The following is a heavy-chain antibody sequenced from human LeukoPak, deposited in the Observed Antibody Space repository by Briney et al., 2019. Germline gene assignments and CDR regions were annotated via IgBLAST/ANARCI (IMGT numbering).Heavy chain of an antibody. CDR2: INGEGSSI. CDR1: GFAFATYW. D-gene: IGHD3-22*01. J-gene: IGHJ1*01. CDR3: ARMADYDRSGFYGYIPY. V-gene: IGHV3-74*01. Sequence: PGGSLRLSCAASGFAFATYWMHWVRQAPGKGLEWLSRINGEGSSINYADSVKGRFTISRDNAKNTLYLQIDSLRVEDTAVYYCARMADYDRSGFYGYIPYWGQGTLVTVSS.